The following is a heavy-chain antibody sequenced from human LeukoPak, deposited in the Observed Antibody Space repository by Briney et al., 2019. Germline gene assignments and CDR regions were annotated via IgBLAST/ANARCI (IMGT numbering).Heavy chain of an antibody. D-gene: IGHD2-15*01. CDR1: GFTFSTYA. CDR2: ISGSGSNT. J-gene: IGHJ4*02. V-gene: IGHV3-23*01. Sequence: GGSLRLSCAASGFTFSTYAMSWVRQAPGKGLEWVSAISGSGSNTYYADSVKGRFTISRDNAKNTLSLQMSSLRAEDTAVYYCAKGGNCSGGSCYLGLDFWGQGTLVTVSS. CDR3: AKGGNCSGGSCYLGLDF.